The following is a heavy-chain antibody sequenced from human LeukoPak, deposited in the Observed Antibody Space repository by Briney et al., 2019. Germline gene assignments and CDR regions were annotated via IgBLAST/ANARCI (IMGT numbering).Heavy chain of an antibody. J-gene: IGHJ4*02. D-gene: IGHD3-9*01. V-gene: IGHV3-23*01. CDR1: GFTFSSYA. CDR3: AKGGLRYFDWNFDY. CDR2: ISGSGGST. Sequence: GGSLRLSCAASGFTFSSYAMSWVRQAPGKGLEWVSAISGSGGSTYYADSVKGRFTISRDNSKNTLYLQMNSLRAVDTAVYYCAKGGLRYFDWNFDYWGQGTLVTVSS.